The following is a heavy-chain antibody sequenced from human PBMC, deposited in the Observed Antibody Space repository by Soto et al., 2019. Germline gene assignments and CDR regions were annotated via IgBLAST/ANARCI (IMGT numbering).Heavy chain of an antibody. J-gene: IGHJ6*03. CDR3: ASDQWSGYTTYYYYYYMDV. CDR2: IKQDGSEK. D-gene: IGHD3-3*01. Sequence: GGSLRLSCAASGFTFSSYWMSLVRQAPGKGREWVANIKQDGSEKYYVDSVKGRFTISRDNAKNSLYLQMNSLRAEDTAVYYCASDQWSGYTTYYYYYYMDVWGKGTTVTVSS. V-gene: IGHV3-7*01. CDR1: GFTFSSYW.